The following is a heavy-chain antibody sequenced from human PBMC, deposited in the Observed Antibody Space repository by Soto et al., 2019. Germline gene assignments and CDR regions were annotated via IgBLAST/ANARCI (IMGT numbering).Heavy chain of an antibody. CDR2: IDPYDTGI. D-gene: IGHD2-15*01. CDR1: GFAFSSEW. J-gene: IGHJ4*02. V-gene: IGHV3-74*01. Sequence: GGSLRLSCAASGFAFSSEWMHWVRQAPGKGLVWVSRIDPYDTGITYADSVKGRFTISRDNAKNTLYLQMNSLRAEDTAVYYCTSDTFGARDSWGQGTQVTVSS. CDR3: TSDTFGARDS.